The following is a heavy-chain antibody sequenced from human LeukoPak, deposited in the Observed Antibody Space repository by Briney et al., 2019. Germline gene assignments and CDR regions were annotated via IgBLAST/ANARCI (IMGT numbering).Heavy chain of an antibody. Sequence: GGSLRLSCAASGFTFSSYAMHWVRQAPGKGLEWVAVISYDGSKKYYADSMKGRFTISRDNSKNTLYLQMNSLRTEDTAVYYCARGDYGVNERFVFWGQGTLVTVSP. J-gene: IGHJ5*01. D-gene: IGHD4-23*01. CDR2: ISYDGSKK. CDR1: GFTFSSYA. CDR3: ARGDYGVNERFVF. V-gene: IGHV3-30-3*01.